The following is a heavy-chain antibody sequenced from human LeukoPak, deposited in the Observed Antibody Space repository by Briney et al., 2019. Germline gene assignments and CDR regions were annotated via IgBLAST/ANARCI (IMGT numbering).Heavy chain of an antibody. CDR3: ARGGVRGSYYYYYYMDV. CDR1: GYTFSNYY. CDR2: INPNNGGT. J-gene: IGHJ6*03. Sequence: ASVKVSCKASGYTFSNYYLHWVRQAPGQGLEWMGWINPNNGGTNYAQKFQGRVTMTRDTSMNTSYMELRRLRSDDRAMYYCARGGVRGSYYYYYYMDVWGKGTTVTVSS. D-gene: IGHD3-10*01. V-gene: IGHV1-2*02.